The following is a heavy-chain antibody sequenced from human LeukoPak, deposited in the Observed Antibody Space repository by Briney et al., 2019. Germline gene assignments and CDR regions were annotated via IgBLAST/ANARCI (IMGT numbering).Heavy chain of an antibody. CDR1: GFTFSSYG. J-gene: IGHJ4*02. CDR3: AKDRYSGTYLQTGPCAH. V-gene: IGHV3-30*18. CDR2: IAYDGSNK. D-gene: IGHD1-26*01. Sequence: RPGGSLRLSCAASGFTFSSYGMHWVRQAPGKGLEWVAVIAYDGSNKNYADSVKGRFTISRDNSKNTLYLQMNSLRAEDTAVYYCAKDRYSGTYLQTGPCAHWGQGTLVTVSS.